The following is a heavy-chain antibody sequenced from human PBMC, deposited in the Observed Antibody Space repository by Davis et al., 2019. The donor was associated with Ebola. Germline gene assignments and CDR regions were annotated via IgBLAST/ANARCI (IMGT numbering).Heavy chain of an antibody. J-gene: IGHJ6*02. CDR1: GGTFSSYA. V-gene: IGHV1-69*06. CDR2: IIPIFGTA. D-gene: IGHD3-3*01. Sequence: SVKVSCKASGGTFSSYAISWVRQAPGQGLEWMGGIIPIFGTANYAQKFQGRVTITADKSTSTAYMELSSLRSEDTAVYYCAIHDFWSGSSPHDYYYYGMDVWGQGTTVTVSS. CDR3: AIHDFWSGSSPHDYYYYGMDV.